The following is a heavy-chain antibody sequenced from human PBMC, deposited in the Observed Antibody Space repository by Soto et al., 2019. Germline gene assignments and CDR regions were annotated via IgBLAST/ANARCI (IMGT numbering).Heavy chain of an antibody. CDR2: IYYSGST. D-gene: IGHD2-2*01. Sequence: LSLTCTVSGGYISSSSYYWGWIRQPPGKGLEWIGSIYYSGSTYYNPSLKSRVTISVDTSKNQFSLKLSSVTAADTAVYYCARGTVVPAAIAVYYGMDVWGQGTTVTVSS. J-gene: IGHJ6*02. V-gene: IGHV4-39*01. CDR1: GGYISSSSYY. CDR3: ARGTVVPAAIAVYYGMDV.